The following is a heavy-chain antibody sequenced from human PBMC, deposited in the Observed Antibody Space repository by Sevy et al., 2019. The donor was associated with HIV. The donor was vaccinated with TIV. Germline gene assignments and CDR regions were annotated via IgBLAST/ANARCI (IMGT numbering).Heavy chain of an antibody. D-gene: IGHD2-2*01. CDR3: ARRYLPSAPPALDY. J-gene: IGHJ4*02. CDR2: ISHGGGTT. Sequence: GGSLRLSCAASGFTFNNYVMNWVRQAPGKGLEWVSVISHGGGTTYYADSVKGGLTISRDDSKDTVYLEMNSLRAEDTAVYYCARRYLPSAPPALDYWGQGTLVTVSS. V-gene: IGHV3-23*01. CDR1: GFTFNNYV.